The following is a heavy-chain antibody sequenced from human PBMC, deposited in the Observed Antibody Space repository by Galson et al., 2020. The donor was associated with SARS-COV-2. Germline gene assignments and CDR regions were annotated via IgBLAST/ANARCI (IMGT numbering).Heavy chain of an antibody. D-gene: IGHD3-16*01. J-gene: IGHJ4*02. CDR3: AKDGGGWLTIGGYYFDY. V-gene: IGHV3-23*01. Sequence: TGGSLRLSCAASGFTFSNFAMNWVRQAPGKGLERVSGVSGSGANTYYADSVKGRFTVSRDNSKNTLYLQLNSLKVKDTAVYYCAKDGGGWLTIGGYYFDYWGQGILVTVSA. CDR1: GFTFSNFA. CDR2: VSGSGANT.